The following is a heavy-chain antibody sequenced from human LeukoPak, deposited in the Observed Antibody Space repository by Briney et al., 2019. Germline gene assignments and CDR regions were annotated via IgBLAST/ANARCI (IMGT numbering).Heavy chain of an antibody. J-gene: IGHJ6*02. Sequence: SETLSLTCTVSGGSISSSSYYWGWIRQPPGKGLEWIGSIYYSGSTYYNPSLKSRVTISVDTSKNQFSLKLTSVTAADTAVYYCARRSYHYYGMDVWGQGTTVTVSS. CDR3: ARRSYHYYGMDV. CDR2: IYYSGST. V-gene: IGHV4-39*01. D-gene: IGHD3-16*02. CDR1: GGSISSSSYY.